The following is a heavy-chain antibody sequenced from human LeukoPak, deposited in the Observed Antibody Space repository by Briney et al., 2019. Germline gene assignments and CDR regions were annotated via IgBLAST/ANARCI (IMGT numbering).Heavy chain of an antibody. CDR3: VKLRTGTATNFDY. Sequence: GGSLRLSCAASGFTFSSYAMSWVRQAPGKGLGWVSGISGAGGSTYYADSVKGRFTISRDNSKDTLYMQMNSLRAEDTAIYYCVKLRTGTATNFDYWGQGTLVTVSS. D-gene: IGHD1-1*01. CDR1: GFTFSSYA. J-gene: IGHJ4*02. V-gene: IGHV3-23*01. CDR2: ISGAGGST.